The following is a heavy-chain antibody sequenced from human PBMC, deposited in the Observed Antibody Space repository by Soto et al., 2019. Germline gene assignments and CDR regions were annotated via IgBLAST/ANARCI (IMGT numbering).Heavy chain of an antibody. CDR3: ARGMRYDTMIG. Sequence: QVQLVQSGAEVKKPGSSVKVSCKASGGTFNSYIISWVRQAPGQGLEWMGGIIPIFGTVNYAQKFQGRVTITADESTSTAYMELRSLRSEDTAMYYCARGMRYDTMIGWGQGTLVTVPS. V-gene: IGHV1-69*12. J-gene: IGHJ4*02. D-gene: IGHD3-22*01. CDR2: IIPIFGTV. CDR1: GGTFNSYI.